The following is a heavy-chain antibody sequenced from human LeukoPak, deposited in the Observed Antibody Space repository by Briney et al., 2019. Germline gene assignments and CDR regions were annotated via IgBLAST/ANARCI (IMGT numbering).Heavy chain of an antibody. CDR2: VGYDESIK. V-gene: IGHV3-33*01. Sequence: QPGGSLRLSCAASGFSFSSFGMHWVRQAPGGGLEWVTIVGYDESIKYYADSVKDRFTISRDNSKNTVHPQMNSLRAEDTAVYYCARGSGGYQYLMDVWGQGATVIVSS. CDR1: GFSFSSFG. CDR3: ARGSGGYQYLMDV. D-gene: IGHD2-15*01. J-gene: IGHJ6*02.